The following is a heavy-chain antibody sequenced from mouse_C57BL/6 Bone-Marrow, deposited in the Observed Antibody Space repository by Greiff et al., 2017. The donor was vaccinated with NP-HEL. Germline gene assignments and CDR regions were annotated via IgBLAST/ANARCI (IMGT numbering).Heavy chain of an antibody. D-gene: IGHD1-1*01. CDR1: GFTFSSYA. Sequence: EVKLMESGEGLVKPGGSLKLSCAASGFTFSSYAMSWVRQTPEKRLEWVAYISSGGDYTYYTDTVKGRFTISRDNATNTLYLQMSSLKSEDTAMYYCTRELRRYYGSSPHFDYWGQGTTLTVSS. V-gene: IGHV5-9-1*02. CDR2: ISSGGDYT. J-gene: IGHJ2*01. CDR3: TRELRRYYGSSPHFDY.